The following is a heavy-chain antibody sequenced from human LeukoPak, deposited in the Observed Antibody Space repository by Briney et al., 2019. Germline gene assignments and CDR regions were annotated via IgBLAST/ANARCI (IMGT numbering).Heavy chain of an antibody. CDR3: ARDMVVPAAWDWFDP. CDR1: GYSISSGYY. D-gene: IGHD2-2*01. CDR2: IYHSGST. Sequence: PSETLSLTCTVSGYSISSGYYWGWIRQPPGKGLEWIGSIYHSGSTYYNPSLTSRVTISVDTSKNQFALKLSSVTAADTAVYYCARDMVVPAAWDWFDPWCQGTLVTVSS. J-gene: IGHJ5*02. V-gene: IGHV4-38-2*02.